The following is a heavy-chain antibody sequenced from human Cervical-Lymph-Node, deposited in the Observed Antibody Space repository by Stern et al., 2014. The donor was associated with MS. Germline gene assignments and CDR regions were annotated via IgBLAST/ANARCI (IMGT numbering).Heavy chain of an antibody. CDR2: IYPGDSET. CDR1: GYKVSIYW. V-gene: IGHV5-51*01. J-gene: IGHJ4*02. D-gene: IGHD1-14*01. CDR3: ARQTTAWASDV. Sequence: DVQLLESGAELIRPGESLKISCKGAGYKVSIYWIAWVRQMPGKGLEWMGIIYPGDSETRYSPSYQGQVTMSADKSTSTAYLQWSSLNASDTAMYFCARQTTAWASDVWGQGTLVTVSS.